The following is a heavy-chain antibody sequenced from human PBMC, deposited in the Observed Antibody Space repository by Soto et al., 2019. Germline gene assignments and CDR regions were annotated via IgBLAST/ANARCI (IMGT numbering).Heavy chain of an antibody. D-gene: IGHD1-1*01. Sequence: GGSLRLSCAASGLTFSNYWMSWVHQAPGKGLEWVSVIYSGGKIYYVDSVKGRFTSSRDNSKNTLYLQMNSLRVEDSGVYYCAGNNEKGYWGQGTLVTVSS. CDR3: AGNNEKGY. J-gene: IGHJ4*02. CDR2: IYSGGKI. CDR1: GLTFSNYW. V-gene: IGHV3-66*01.